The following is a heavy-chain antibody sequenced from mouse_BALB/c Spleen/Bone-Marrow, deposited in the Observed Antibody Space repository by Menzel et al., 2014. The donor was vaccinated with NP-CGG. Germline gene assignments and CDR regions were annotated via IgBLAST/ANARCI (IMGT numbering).Heavy chain of an antibody. Sequence: VQVVESGPGLVAPSQSLSITCTVSGFSSTSYGVHWVRQPPGEGLEWLGVIWAGGSTNYNSALMSRLNISKDNSKSQVFLKMNSLQTDDTAMYYCARTLRWYFDVWGAGTAVTVSS. CDR3: ARTLRWYFDV. V-gene: IGHV2-9*02. J-gene: IGHJ1*01. CDR1: GFSSTSYG. CDR2: IWAGGST.